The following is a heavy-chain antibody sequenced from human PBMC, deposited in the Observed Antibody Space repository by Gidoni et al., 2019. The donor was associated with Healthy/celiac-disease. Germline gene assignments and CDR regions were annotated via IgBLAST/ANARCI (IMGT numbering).Heavy chain of an antibody. CDR2: ISGSGGST. J-gene: IGHJ4*02. Sequence: EVQLLESGGGLVQPGGSLRLSCVASGFTFSSYAMSWVRQAPGKGLEWVSAISGSGGSTYYADSVKGRFTISRDNSKNTLYLQMNSLRAEDTAVYYCAKDLSTTVVTPGSFDYWGQGTLVTVSS. CDR3: AKDLSTTVVTPGSFDY. CDR1: GFTFSSYA. D-gene: IGHD4-17*01. V-gene: IGHV3-23*01.